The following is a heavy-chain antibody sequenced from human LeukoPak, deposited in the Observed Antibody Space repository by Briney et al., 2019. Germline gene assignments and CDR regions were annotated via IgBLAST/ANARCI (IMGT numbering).Heavy chain of an antibody. J-gene: IGHJ4*02. Sequence: GGSLRLSCAASGFTFSTYAVSWVRQAPGKGLEWVSAISGSDGRTYYADSVKGRFTISRDNSKNTLSLLMNSRRDEDTAVYYWGKDASQWEPPDYWGQGTLVIVSS. D-gene: IGHD1-26*01. CDR2: ISGSDGRT. V-gene: IGHV3-23*01. CDR3: GKDASQWEPPDY. CDR1: GFTFSTYA.